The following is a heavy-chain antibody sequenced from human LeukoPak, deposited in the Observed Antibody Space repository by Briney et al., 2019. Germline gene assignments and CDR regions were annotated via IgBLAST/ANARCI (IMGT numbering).Heavy chain of an antibody. V-gene: IGHV3-23*01. CDR2: ISTNGDST. CDR1: GFTFSDYA. Sequence: GGSLRLSCAASGFTFSDYAMSWVRQAPGKGLEWVSTISTNGDSTYYADSVKGRFTISRDNSRNTLSLQMNSLRAEDTAVYYCAKLLGSWYYFDYWGQGTLVTVSS. D-gene: IGHD6-13*01. J-gene: IGHJ4*02. CDR3: AKLLGSWYYFDY.